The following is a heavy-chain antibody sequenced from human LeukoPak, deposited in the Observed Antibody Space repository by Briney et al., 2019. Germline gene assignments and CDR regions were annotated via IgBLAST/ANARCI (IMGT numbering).Heavy chain of an antibody. CDR3: AREREYDFWSGLFDY. Sequence: PSETLSLACTVSGGSISSYYWSWIRQPAGKGLEWIGRIYTRGSTNYNPSLKSRVTMSVDTSKNQFSLKLSSVTAADTAVYYCAREREYDFWSGLFDYWGQGTLVTVSS. CDR1: GGSISSYY. CDR2: IYTRGST. D-gene: IGHD3-3*01. J-gene: IGHJ4*02. V-gene: IGHV4-4*07.